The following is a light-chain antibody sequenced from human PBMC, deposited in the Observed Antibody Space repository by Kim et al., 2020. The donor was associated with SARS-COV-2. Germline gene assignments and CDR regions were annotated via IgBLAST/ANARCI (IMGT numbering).Light chain of an antibody. CDR1: SNDVGGYNY. Sequence: GQSITISCHGTSNDVGGYNYVSWYQQHPGKAPKLMIYDVSNRPSGVSNRFSGSKSGNTASLTISGLQAEDEADYHCSSYTRINTRVFGGGTQLTVL. CDR2: DVS. CDR3: SSYTRINTRV. J-gene: IGLJ3*02. V-gene: IGLV2-14*03.